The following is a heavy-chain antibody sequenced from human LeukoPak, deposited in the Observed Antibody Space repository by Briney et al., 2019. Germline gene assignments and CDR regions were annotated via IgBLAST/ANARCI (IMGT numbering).Heavy chain of an antibody. Sequence: ASVKVSCKASGCTFTGYYMHWVRQVPGQGLEWMGWINPNSGGTNYAQKFQGRVTMTRDTSISTAYMELSRLRSDDTAVYYCARSLERRAWFDPWGQGTLVTVSS. J-gene: IGHJ5*02. CDR1: GCTFTGYY. CDR3: ARSLERRAWFDP. CDR2: INPNSGGT. D-gene: IGHD1-1*01. V-gene: IGHV1-2*02.